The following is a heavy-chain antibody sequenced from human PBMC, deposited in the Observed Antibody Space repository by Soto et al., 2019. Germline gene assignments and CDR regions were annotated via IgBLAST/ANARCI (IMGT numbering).Heavy chain of an antibody. J-gene: IGHJ6*02. Sequence: PSETLSLTCAGYGGSFSGYYWSWIRQPPGKGLEWIGEINHSGSTNYNPSLKSRVTISVDTSKNQFSLKLSSVTAADTAVYYCARGVYSYGGYYYYYGMDVWGQGTTVTVSS. CDR1: GGSFSGYY. D-gene: IGHD5-18*01. V-gene: IGHV4-34*01. CDR2: INHSGST. CDR3: ARGVYSYGGYYYYYGMDV.